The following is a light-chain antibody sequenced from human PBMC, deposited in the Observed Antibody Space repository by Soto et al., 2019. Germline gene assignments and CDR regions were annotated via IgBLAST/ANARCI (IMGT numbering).Light chain of an antibody. CDR1: SGHSSYA. J-gene: IGLJ3*02. CDR2: LNSDGSP. V-gene: IGLV4-69*01. CDR3: QTWGTGIQV. Sequence: QSVLTQSPSASASLGASVKPTCTLSSGHSSYAIAWHQQQPEKGPRYLLKLNSDGSPSKGDGIPDRFSGSSSGAVRYLTIPSRQSEDEADYYCQTWGTGIQVFGGGTKLTVL.